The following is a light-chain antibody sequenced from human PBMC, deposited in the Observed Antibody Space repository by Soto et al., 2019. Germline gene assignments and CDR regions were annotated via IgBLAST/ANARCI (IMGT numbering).Light chain of an antibody. CDR1: SSDVGSYNL. Sequence: ALTQPASVSGSPGQSITISCTGTSSDVGSYNLVSWYQQHPGKAPKLMIYEGSKRPSGVSNRFSGSKSGNTASLTISGLQAEDEADYYCCSYAGSSTWVVFGGGTKVTVL. CDR3: CSYAGSSTWVV. J-gene: IGLJ2*01. V-gene: IGLV2-23*01. CDR2: EGS.